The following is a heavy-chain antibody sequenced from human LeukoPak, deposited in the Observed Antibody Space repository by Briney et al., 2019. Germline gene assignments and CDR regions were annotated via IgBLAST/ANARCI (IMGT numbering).Heavy chain of an antibody. J-gene: IGHJ4*02. V-gene: IGHV3-23*01. Sequence: GGSLRLSCAASGFTFSSYAMSWVRQAPGKGLEWVSAISGSGGSTYYADSVKGRFTISRDNSKNTLYLQMNSLRAEDTAVYYRAKDYYDSSGYYYWFDYWGQGTLVTVSS. CDR1: GFTFSSYA. CDR3: AKDYYDSSGYYYWFDY. CDR2: ISGSGGST. D-gene: IGHD3-22*01.